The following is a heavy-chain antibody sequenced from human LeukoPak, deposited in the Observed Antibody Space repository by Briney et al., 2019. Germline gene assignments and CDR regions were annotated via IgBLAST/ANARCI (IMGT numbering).Heavy chain of an antibody. CDR2: INPNTGGT. V-gene: IGHV1-2*04. J-gene: IGHJ6*04. Sequence: ASVKVSCKASGYNFIGYYMHWVRQAPGQGHEWMGWINPNTGGTNYAQKFQGWVTMTRDTSNSTAYMELSRLKSDDTAVYYCARGVGGMDVWGKGTTVTVSS. CDR1: GYNFIGYY. CDR3: ARGVGGMDV. D-gene: IGHD2-2*01.